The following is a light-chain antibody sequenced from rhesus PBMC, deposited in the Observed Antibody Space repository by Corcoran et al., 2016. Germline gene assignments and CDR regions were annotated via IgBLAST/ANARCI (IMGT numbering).Light chain of an antibody. V-gene: IGKV4-1*01. CDR2: WAS. CDR3: QQYFTSPLT. CDR1: QSLLNSSKNKTF. Sequence: DIVMIQSPDSLAVSLGETVSITCRSSQSLLNSSKNKTFLAWYQPKPGQAPKGLIYWASTRAPGFPDRFSGSGAGTDFTLTISGLQAEDVAVYYCQQYFTSPLTFGGGTRVEFK. J-gene: IGKJ4*01.